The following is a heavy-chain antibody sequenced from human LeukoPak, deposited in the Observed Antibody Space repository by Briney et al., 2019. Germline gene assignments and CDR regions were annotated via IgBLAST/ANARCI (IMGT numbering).Heavy chain of an antibody. CDR2: ISSSSSYI. V-gene: IGHV3-21*01. D-gene: IGHD2-2*01. CDR1: GFTFSSYS. Sequence: GGSLRLSCAASGFTFSSYSMNWVRQAPGKGLEWVSSISSSSSYIYYADSVKGRFTISRDNAKNSLYLQMNSLRAEDTAVYYCARNDIVVVPSGENYYYYYYMDVWGKGTTVTVSS. CDR3: ARNDIVVVPSGENYYYYYYMDV. J-gene: IGHJ6*03.